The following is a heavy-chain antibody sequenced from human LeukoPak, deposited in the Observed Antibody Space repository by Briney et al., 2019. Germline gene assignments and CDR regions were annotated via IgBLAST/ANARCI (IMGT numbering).Heavy chain of an antibody. D-gene: IGHD1-14*01. J-gene: IGHJ3*02. Sequence: SETLSLTCTVSGDSISSYYWSWIRQPPGKGLEWIGYIYYSGTTNYNPSLKSRVTISVDTSKNQFSLKLSSVTAADTAVYYCASPHNAGAFDIWGQGTMVTVSS. CDR2: IYYSGTT. CDR1: GDSISSYY. V-gene: IGHV4-59*01. CDR3: ASPHNAGAFDI.